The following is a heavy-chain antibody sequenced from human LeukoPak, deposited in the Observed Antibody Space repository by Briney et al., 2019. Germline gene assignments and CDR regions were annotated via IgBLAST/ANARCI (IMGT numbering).Heavy chain of an antibody. J-gene: IGHJ4*02. CDR1: GFTFSSYG. Sequence: PGGSLRLSCAASGFTFSSYGMYWVRQAPGKGLEWLAVISSDGSNKYYADSAKGRFTISRDNSKNTLDLQMNSLRTEDTAVYYCAKGHYDFWSGHFDFWGQGTLVTVSS. D-gene: IGHD3-3*01. CDR3: AKGHYDFWSGHFDF. V-gene: IGHV3-30*18. CDR2: ISSDGSNK.